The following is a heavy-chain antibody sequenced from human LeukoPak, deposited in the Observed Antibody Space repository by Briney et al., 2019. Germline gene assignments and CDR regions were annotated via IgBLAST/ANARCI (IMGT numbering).Heavy chain of an antibody. V-gene: IGHV4-34*01. CDR2: INQRRNT. D-gene: IGHD6-19*01. Sequence: SETLSLTCVVYGGSFSGYSWSWVRQPPGKGLEWIGEINQRRNTNYNPSLKSRVTVSIDTSKNQFSLKLSSVTAADTAVYFCARHGWHAWYFDLWGRGTLVTVSS. CDR1: GGSFSGYS. CDR3: ARHGWHAWYFDL. J-gene: IGHJ2*01.